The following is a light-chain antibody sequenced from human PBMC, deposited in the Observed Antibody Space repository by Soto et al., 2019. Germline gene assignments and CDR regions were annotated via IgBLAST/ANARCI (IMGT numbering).Light chain of an antibody. J-gene: IGKJ1*01. V-gene: IGKV1-5*03. CDR3: QQYNGYGSWT. Sequence: DIQMTQSPSTLSASVGDRVTITCRASQSISSWMAWYQQKPGKAPKLLIYKPSTLESGVPSRFSGSASGTEFSLTISSLQPDDFATSYCQQYNGYGSWTFGQGTTVEIK. CDR2: KPS. CDR1: QSISSW.